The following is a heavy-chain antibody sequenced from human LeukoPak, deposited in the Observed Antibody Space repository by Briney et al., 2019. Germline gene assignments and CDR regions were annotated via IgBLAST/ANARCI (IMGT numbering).Heavy chain of an antibody. V-gene: IGHV1-2*06. J-gene: IGHJ4*02. CDR1: GYTFTGYH. Sequence: AASVKVSCKASGYTFTGYHIHWVRQAPGQGLEWMGRINPYSGDTNFAQKFQGRVTMTRDTSITTAYMDLSSPTPDDTAVYFCARDQGSLTRSWYTGYWGQGTQVTVSS. CDR2: INPYSGDT. CDR3: ARDQGSLTRSWYTGY. D-gene: IGHD6-13*01.